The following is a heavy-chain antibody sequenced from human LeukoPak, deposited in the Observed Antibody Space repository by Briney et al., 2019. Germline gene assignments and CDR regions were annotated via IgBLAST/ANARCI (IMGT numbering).Heavy chain of an antibody. CDR2: IYHSGST. CDR1: GGSISSGGYY. V-gene: IGHV4-30-2*01. Sequence: SETLSLTCTVSGGSISSGGYYWSWIRQPPGKGLEWIGYIYHSGSTYYNPSFESRVTISLDMSKNQFSLRLTSMTAADTAVYYCAREGLQSGAFDIWGQGTMVTVSS. CDR3: AREGLQSGAFDI. J-gene: IGHJ3*02. D-gene: IGHD6-25*01.